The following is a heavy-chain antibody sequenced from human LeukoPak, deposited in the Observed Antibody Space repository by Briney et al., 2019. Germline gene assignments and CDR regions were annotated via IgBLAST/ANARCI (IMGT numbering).Heavy chain of an antibody. Sequence: GASVKVSCKASGYTFTSYGISWVRQAPGQGLEWMGRIIPILGIANYAQKFQGRVTITADKSTSTAYMELSSLRSEDTAVYYCASYCSGGSCYSDYWGQGTLVTVSS. J-gene: IGHJ4*02. CDR3: ASYCSGGSCYSDY. CDR2: IIPILGIA. CDR1: GYTFTSYG. V-gene: IGHV1-69*04. D-gene: IGHD2-15*01.